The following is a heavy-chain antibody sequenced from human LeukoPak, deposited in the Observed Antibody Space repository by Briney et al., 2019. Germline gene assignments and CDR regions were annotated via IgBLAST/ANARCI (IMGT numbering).Heavy chain of an antibody. CDR1: GFTFSSYA. J-gene: IGHJ5*02. CDR2: ISGSGGST. Sequence: AGGSLRLSCAASGFTFSSYAMSWVRQAPGKGLEWVSAISGSGGSTYYADSVKGRFTISRDNSKNTLYLQMNSLRAEDTAVYYCAKSGVNWNDLLGWFDPWGQGTLVTVSS. V-gene: IGHV3-23*01. CDR3: AKSGVNWNDLLGWFDP. D-gene: IGHD1-1*01.